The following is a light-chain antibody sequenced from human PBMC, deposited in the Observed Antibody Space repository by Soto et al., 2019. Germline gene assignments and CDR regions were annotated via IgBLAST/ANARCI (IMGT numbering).Light chain of an antibody. CDR3: QQYGSSPLT. J-gene: IGKJ4*01. V-gene: IGKV3-20*01. CDR1: QTVSSNY. CDR2: GAS. Sequence: EIVLTQSPGTLSLSPGERATLSCRASQTVSSNYLAWYQQRPGQAPRLLIYGASNRAAGIPDRFSGRGFGTDFALTISRLEPEDFAVYFCQQYGSSPLTLGGGTKVEIK.